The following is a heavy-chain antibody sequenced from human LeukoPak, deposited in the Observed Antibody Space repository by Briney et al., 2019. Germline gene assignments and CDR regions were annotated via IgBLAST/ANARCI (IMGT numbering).Heavy chain of an antibody. J-gene: IGHJ6*03. CDR2: ISSSSSYI. D-gene: IGHD3-22*01. Sequence: PGGSLRLSCAASGFTFSSYSMNWVRQAPGKGLEWVSSISSSSSYIYYADPVKGRFTISRDNAKNSLYLQMNSLRAEDTAVYYCASNYYDSSGYYLGYYYYYMDVWGKGTTVTVSS. V-gene: IGHV3-21*01. CDR1: GFTFSSYS. CDR3: ASNYYDSSGYYLGYYYYYMDV.